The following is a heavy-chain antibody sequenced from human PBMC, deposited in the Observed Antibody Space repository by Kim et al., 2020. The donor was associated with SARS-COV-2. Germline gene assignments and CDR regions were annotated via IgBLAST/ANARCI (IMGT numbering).Heavy chain of an antibody. J-gene: IGHJ2*01. Sequence: GGSLRLSCAASGFTFDDYAMHWVRQAPGKGLEWVSGISWNSGSIGYADSVKGRFTISRDNAKNSLYLQMNSLRAEDTALYYCAKDGIAAAAYLYWYFDLWGRGTLVTVSS. D-gene: IGHD6-13*01. V-gene: IGHV3-9*01. CDR3: AKDGIAAAAYLYWYFDL. CDR1: GFTFDDYA. CDR2: ISWNSGSI.